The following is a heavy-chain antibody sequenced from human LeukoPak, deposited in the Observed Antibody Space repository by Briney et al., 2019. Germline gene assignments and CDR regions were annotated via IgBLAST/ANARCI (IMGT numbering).Heavy chain of an antibody. CDR3: ARGGSYPGC. J-gene: IGHJ4*02. Sequence: GGSLRLSCAASDFTFSFYWMTWVRQAPGKGLEWVAKIKQDGSEEYYVDSVMGRFTISRDNAKNSLFLQMNSLRVEDTAIYYCARGGSYPGCWGQGTLVTVSS. V-gene: IGHV3-7*03. CDR1: DFTFSFYW. CDR2: IKQDGSEE. D-gene: IGHD1-26*01.